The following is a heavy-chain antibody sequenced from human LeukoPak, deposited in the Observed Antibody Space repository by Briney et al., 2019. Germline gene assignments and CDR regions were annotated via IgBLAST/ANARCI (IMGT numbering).Heavy chain of an antibody. Sequence: GGSLRLSCAASGFTFSSYAMSWVRQAPGKGLEWVSGIRASGSSTYYADSVKGRFTISRDNSKNTLYLQMNSLRAEDTAIYYCTKAQGYGGNSGIDYWGQGTLVSVCS. CDR2: IRASGSST. V-gene: IGHV3-23*01. CDR3: TKAQGYGGNSGIDY. J-gene: IGHJ4*02. CDR1: GFTFSSYA. D-gene: IGHD4-23*01.